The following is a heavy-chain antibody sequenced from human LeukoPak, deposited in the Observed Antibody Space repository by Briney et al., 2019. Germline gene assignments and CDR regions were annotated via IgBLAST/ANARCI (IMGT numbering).Heavy chain of an antibody. D-gene: IGHD3-9*01. CDR1: GFTFSDYY. J-gene: IGHJ6*02. V-gene: IGHV3-11*01. CDR3: ARDILTGYWSYYYGMDV. Sequence: GGSLRLSCAASGFTFSDYYMSWIRQAPGKGLEWVSYISSSGSTIYYADSVKGRFTISRDNAKNSLQMNSLRAEDTAVYYCARDILTGYWSYYYGMDVWGQGTTATVSS. CDR2: ISSSGSTI.